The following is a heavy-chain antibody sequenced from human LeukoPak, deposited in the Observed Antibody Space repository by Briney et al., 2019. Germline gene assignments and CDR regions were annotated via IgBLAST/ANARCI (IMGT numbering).Heavy chain of an antibody. Sequence: SETLSLTCTVSGGSISSSSYYWGWIRQPPGKGLEWIGSIYYSGSTYYNPSLKSRVTISVDTSKNQFSLKLSSVTAADTAVYYCARPSCSSTSCTFDYWGQGTLVTVSS. J-gene: IGHJ4*02. V-gene: IGHV4-39*01. D-gene: IGHD2-2*01. CDR2: IYYSGST. CDR3: ARPSCSSTSCTFDY. CDR1: GGSISSSSYY.